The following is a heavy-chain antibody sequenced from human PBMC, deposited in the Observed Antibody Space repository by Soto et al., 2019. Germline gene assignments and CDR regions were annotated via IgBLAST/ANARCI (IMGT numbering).Heavy chain of an antibody. D-gene: IGHD3-10*01. CDR3: ARDDITMVRGVIFPYYYYGMDV. Sequence: QVQLVESGGGVVQPGRSLRLSCAASGFTFSSYGMHWVRQAPGKGLEWVAVIWYDGSNKYYADSVKGRFTISRDNSKNTLYLQMNSLRAEDTAVYYCARDDITMVRGVIFPYYYYGMDVWGQGTTVTVSS. CDR2: IWYDGSNK. V-gene: IGHV3-33*01. CDR1: GFTFSSYG. J-gene: IGHJ6*02.